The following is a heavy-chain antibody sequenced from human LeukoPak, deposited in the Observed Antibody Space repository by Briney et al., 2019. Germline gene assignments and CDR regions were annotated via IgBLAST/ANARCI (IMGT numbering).Heavy chain of an antibody. Sequence: GGSLRLSCAATGAASGFTFSTHFLNWVRQAPGKGLEWVSYIGTITTTTYYADSVKGRFTVSRDDAKSSLYLQMSNLRAEDTAVYYCARTVYDLRGQRLLPGLDHWGQGTLVTVSS. J-gene: IGHJ4*02. CDR3: ARTVYDLRGQRLLPGLDH. CDR1: GFTFSTHF. V-gene: IGHV3-48*04. CDR2: IGTITTTT. D-gene: IGHD6-19*01.